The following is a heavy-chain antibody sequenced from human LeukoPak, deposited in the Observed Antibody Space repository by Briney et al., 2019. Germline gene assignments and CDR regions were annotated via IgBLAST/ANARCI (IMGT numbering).Heavy chain of an antibody. CDR3: ARDKRHSYGRYFEH. D-gene: IGHD5-18*01. V-gene: IGHV4-59*01. Sequence: SEILSLTCSVSGDSISTYHWNWIRKPPGKGLEWIAYMQSTGVSKYNPSLKSRVTMVVDMSTNQVVLNLRSVTAADTAVYYCARDKRHSYGRYFEHWGQGLLVTVSS. CDR2: MQSTGVS. J-gene: IGHJ4*02. CDR1: GDSISTYH.